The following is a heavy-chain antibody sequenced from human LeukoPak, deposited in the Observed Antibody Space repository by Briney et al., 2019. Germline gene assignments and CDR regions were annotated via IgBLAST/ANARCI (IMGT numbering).Heavy chain of an antibody. CDR1: GFTVSSNY. V-gene: IGHV3-53*01. Sequence: GGSLRPSCAASGFTVSSNYMSWVRQAPGKGLEWVSVIYSGGSTYYADSVKGRFTISRDNSKNTLYLQMNSLRAEDTAVYYCARDNYYDSSGYSSYGMDVWGQGTTVTVSS. J-gene: IGHJ6*02. D-gene: IGHD3-22*01. CDR3: ARDNYYDSSGYSSYGMDV. CDR2: IYSGGST.